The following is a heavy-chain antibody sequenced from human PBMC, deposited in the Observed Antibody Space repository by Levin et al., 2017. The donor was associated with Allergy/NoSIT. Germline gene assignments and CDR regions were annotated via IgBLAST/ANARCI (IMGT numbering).Heavy chain of an antibody. CDR3: ARGRSEWLLLYYFAY. V-gene: IGHV3-11*01. Sequence: PGESLKISCVGSEFTFSDYFMSWFRQAPGKGLEWVSYISSGGTNTFYADSVRGRFTISRDNAKNSLYLQLNRLTTEDTAVYYCARGRSEWLLLYYFAYWGQGSLVTVSS. J-gene: IGHJ4*02. D-gene: IGHD3-22*01. CDR2: ISSGGTNT. CDR1: EFTFSDYF.